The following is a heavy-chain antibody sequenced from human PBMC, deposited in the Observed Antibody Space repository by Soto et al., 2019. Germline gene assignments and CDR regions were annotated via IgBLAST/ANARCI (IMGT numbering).Heavy chain of an antibody. J-gene: IGHJ5*02. Sequence: ASVKVSCKASGYTFTSYGISWVRQAPGQGLEWMGWISAYNGNTNYAQKLQGRVTMTTNTSTSSAYMELRSLRADDTAVYYCARDPPDYYDSSGYSNWFDTWGQGTLVTVSS. D-gene: IGHD3-22*01. CDR3: ARDPPDYYDSSGYSNWFDT. V-gene: IGHV1-18*01. CDR1: GYTFTSYG. CDR2: ISAYNGNT.